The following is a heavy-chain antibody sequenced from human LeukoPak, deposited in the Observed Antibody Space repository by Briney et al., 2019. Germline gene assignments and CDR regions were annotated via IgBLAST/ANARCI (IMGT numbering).Heavy chain of an antibody. V-gene: IGHV3-74*01. D-gene: IGHD1-7*01. CDR1: GFTFSSYW. CDR3: ARDNWNYGEYYFDY. CDR2: INSVGSST. J-gene: IGHJ4*02. Sequence: GGSLRLSCAASGFTFSSYWMHWVRQAPGKGLVWVSRINSVGSSTSYADSVKGRFTISRDNAKNSLYLQMNSLRAEDTAVYYCARDNWNYGEYYFDYWGQGTLVTVSS.